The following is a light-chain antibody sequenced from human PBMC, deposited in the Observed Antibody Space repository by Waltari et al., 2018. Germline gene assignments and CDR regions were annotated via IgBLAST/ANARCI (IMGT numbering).Light chain of an antibody. CDR1: SSDIGRYHT. Sequence: QSALTQPASVSGSPGQSITLSCTGTSSDIGRYHTVSWYQQYPGKAPQIIIYEVKNRPSGVSTRFSGSTSGNTASLTISALQADDEAYFYCSSYTGDNILLFGGGTKVTVL. CDR2: EVK. CDR3: SSYTGDNILL. J-gene: IGLJ3*02. V-gene: IGLV2-14*01.